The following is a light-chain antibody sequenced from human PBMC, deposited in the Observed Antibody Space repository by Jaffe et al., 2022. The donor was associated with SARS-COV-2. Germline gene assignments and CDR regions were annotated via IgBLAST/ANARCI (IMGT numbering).Light chain of an antibody. CDR2: QIN. V-gene: IGLV3-1*01. Sequence: SYEVTQPPSVSVSPGQTATITCSGDKLGDRYPSWYQQKPGQSPFLVIYQINKRPSGIPERFSGSSSGNTATLTISGTQAMDEADYYCQAWDTSTVVFGGGTKLTVL. CDR1: KLGDRY. J-gene: IGLJ2*01. CDR3: QAWDTSTVV.